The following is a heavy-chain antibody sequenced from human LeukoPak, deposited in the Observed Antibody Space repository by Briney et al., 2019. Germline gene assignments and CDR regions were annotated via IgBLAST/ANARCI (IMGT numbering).Heavy chain of an antibody. D-gene: IGHD6-25*01. Sequence: KTSETLSLTCAVSGGSFSGYYWSWIRQPPGKGLEWIGEINHSGSTNYNPSLKSRVIISVDTSKNQFSLKVISVTAADTAVYYCALAATGHYGMDVWGQGTTVTVSS. V-gene: IGHV4-34*01. J-gene: IGHJ6*02. CDR2: INHSGST. CDR1: GGSFSGYY. CDR3: ALAATGHYGMDV.